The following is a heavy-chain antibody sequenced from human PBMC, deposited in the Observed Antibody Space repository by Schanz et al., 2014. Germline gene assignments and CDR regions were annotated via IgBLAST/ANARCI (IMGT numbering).Heavy chain of an antibody. J-gene: IGHJ4*02. CDR1: GFTFSNYG. D-gene: IGHD2-21*01. CDR3: TKWANEGGGGYCHFDL. V-gene: IGHV3-33*06. CDR2: IYYDGGLR. Sequence: QVQLVESGGGVVQPGGSLRLSCAASGFTFSNYGIHWVRQAPGKGLDWVAVIYYDGGLRFFADSVRGRVTISRDNSNNMVYLQMNSLRAEDTAIYYCTKWANEGGGGYCHFDLWGRGTLVTVSS.